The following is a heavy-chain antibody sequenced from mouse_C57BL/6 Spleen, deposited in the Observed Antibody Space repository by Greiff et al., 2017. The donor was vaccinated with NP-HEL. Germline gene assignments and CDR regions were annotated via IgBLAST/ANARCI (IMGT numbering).Heavy chain of an antibody. CDR2: IYPGDGDT. J-gene: IGHJ4*01. Sequence: QVQLQQSGAELVKPGASVKISCKASGYAFSSYWMNWVKQRPGKGLEWIGQIYPGDGDTNYNGKFKGKATLTADKSSSTAYMQLSSLTSEDSAVYFCARGDYYGITVDYWGQGTSVTVSS. CDR1: GYAFSSYW. CDR3: ARGDYYGITVDY. V-gene: IGHV1-80*01. D-gene: IGHD1-1*01.